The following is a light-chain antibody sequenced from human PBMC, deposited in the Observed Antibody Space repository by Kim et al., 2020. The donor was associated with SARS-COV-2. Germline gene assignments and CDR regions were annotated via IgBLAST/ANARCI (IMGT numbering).Light chain of an antibody. Sequence: RVTTSCTRSSSNNGAGYDVHWYQQLPGTAPKLLIYGNSNRPSGVPDRFSGSKSGTSASLAITGLQAEDEADYYCQSYDSSLSGSVFGGGTQLTVL. J-gene: IGLJ2*01. CDR1: SSNNGAGYD. CDR2: GNS. V-gene: IGLV1-40*01. CDR3: QSYDSSLSGSV.